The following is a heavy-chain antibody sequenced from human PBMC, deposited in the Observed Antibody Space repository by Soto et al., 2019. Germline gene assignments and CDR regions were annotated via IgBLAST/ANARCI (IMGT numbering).Heavy chain of an antibody. CDR3: ARDKGDGVTVVRGAYYYGMDV. CDR2: MSYDGTKK. CDR1: GFTFSTHA. Sequence: VQLVESGGGVVQPGLSLRLSCAASGFTFSTHALHWVRQTPGKGLEWVAVMSYDGTKKYYADFVEGRFTISRDNSKNTLYLQMSSLRDEDTAVYYCARDKGDGVTVVRGAYYYGMDVWGQGTTVTVSS. V-gene: IGHV3-30-3*01. D-gene: IGHD3-10*01. J-gene: IGHJ6*02.